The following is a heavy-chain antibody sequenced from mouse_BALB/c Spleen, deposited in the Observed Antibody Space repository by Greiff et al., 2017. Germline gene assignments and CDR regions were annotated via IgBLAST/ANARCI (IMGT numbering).Heavy chain of an antibody. D-gene: IGHD1-1*01. J-gene: IGHJ4*01. CDR3: ARHPYYYGSSPYYYAMDY. CDR2: ISNGGGST. V-gene: IGHV5-12-2*01. Sequence: EVQGVESGGGLVQPGGSLKLSCAASGFTFSSYTMSWVRQTPEKRLEWVAYISNGGGSTYYPDTVKGRFTISRDNAKNTLYLQMSSLKSEDTAMYYCARHPYYYGSSPYYYAMDYWGQGTSVTVSS. CDR1: GFTFSSYT.